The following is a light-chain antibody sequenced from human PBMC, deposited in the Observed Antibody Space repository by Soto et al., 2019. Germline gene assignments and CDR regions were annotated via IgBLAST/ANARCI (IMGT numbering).Light chain of an antibody. V-gene: IGKV3-20*01. CDR2: GAS. Sequence: EIVLTQSPGTPSLSPGERATLNCRASQSVRSSYLAWYQQQPGQAPRLLIHGASRRATGIPDRFSGSGSGTDFTLTINXLEPEDFAVYFCQQYGDMWTFGQGTKVDIK. CDR3: QQYGDMWT. J-gene: IGKJ1*01. CDR1: QSVRSSY.